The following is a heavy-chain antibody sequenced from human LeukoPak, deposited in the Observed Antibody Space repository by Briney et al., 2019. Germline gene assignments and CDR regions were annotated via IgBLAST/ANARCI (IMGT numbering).Heavy chain of an antibody. CDR2: ISSSSYI. D-gene: IGHD3-3*01. J-gene: IGHJ4*02. CDR3: ARGTPFTIFGVVILDY. CDR1: GFTFSSYS. Sequence: PGGSLRLSCAASGFTFSSYSVNWVRQAPGKGLEWVSSISSSSYIYYADSVKGRFTISRDNAKNSLYLQMNSLRAEDTAVYYCARGTPFTIFGVVILDYWGQGTLVTVSS. V-gene: IGHV3-21*06.